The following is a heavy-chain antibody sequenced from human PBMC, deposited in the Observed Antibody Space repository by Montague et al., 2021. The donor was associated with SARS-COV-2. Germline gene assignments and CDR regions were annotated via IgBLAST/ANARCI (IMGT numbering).Heavy chain of an antibody. V-gene: IGHV6-1*01. Sequence: CAISGDSVFGNSRAWDWHRHSLPTRRDFLGRTYFKSKWHNDYAVSVKSRITINPDTSKNQFSLQLKSVTPEDTAVYYCARGWVATIPHMDNWGQGSVVIVSS. CDR3: ARGWVATIPHMDN. CDR1: GDSVFGNSRA. J-gene: IGHJ4*02. D-gene: IGHD5-12*01. CDR2: TYFKSKWHN.